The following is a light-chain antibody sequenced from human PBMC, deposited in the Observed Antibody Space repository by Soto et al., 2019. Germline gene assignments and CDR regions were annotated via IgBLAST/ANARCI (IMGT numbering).Light chain of an antibody. V-gene: IGLV2-14*01. CDR2: DVS. CDR3: SSYTSSSTYV. Sequence: QSVLTQPASVSGSPGQSITISCTGTSSDVGGYNHVSWYQQHPGKAPKLMIYDVSSRPSGVSDRFSGSKSGNTASLTISGLQAEDEADYYCSSYTSSSTYVFGTGTKVTVL. J-gene: IGLJ1*01. CDR1: SSDVGGYNH.